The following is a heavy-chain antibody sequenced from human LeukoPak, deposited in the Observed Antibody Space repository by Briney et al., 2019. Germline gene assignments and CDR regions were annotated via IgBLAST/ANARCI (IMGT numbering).Heavy chain of an antibody. CDR2: ISSSSSTI. V-gene: IGHV3-48*04. J-gene: IGHJ4*02. Sequence: GGSLRLSCAASGFTFSSYSMNWVRQAPGKGLEWVSYISSSSSTIYYADSVKGRFTISRDNAKNSLYLQMNSLRAEDTAVYYCAKVGSTEAFDYWGQGALVTVSS. CDR1: GFTFSSYS. CDR3: AKVGSTEAFDY. D-gene: IGHD2-2*01.